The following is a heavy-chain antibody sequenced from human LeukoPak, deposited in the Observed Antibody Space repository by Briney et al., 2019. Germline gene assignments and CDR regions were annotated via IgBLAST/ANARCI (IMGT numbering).Heavy chain of an antibody. J-gene: IGHJ6*02. CDR3: ARSGKWPWFGELSGMDV. V-gene: IGHV3-53*04. CDR1: GFTVSSNY. Sequence: GGSLRLSCAASGFTVSSNYMSWVRQAPGKGLEWVSVIYSGGSTYYADSVKGRFTISRHNSKNTLYLQMNSLRAEDTAVYYCARSGKWPWFGELSGMDVWGQGTTVTVSS. CDR2: IYSGGST. D-gene: IGHD3-10*01.